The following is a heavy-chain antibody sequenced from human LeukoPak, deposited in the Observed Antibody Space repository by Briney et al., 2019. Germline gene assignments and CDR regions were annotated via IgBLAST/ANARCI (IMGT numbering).Heavy chain of an antibody. CDR1: GGSISSYY. J-gene: IGHJ3*02. CDR3: ARQAPAHDAFDI. CDR2: IYYSGST. Sequence: PSETLSLTCTVSGGSISSYYWSWIRQPPGKGLEWIGYIYYSGSTNYNPSLKSRVTISVDTSKNQFSLKLSSVTAADTAVYYCARQAPAHDAFDIWGQGTMVTVSS. V-gene: IGHV4-59*08.